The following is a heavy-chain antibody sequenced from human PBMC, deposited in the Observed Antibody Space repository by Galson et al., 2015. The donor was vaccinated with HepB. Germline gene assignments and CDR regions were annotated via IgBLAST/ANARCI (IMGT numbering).Heavy chain of an antibody. Sequence: SVKVSCKASGYTFTGYYMHWVRQAPGQGLEWMGRINPNSGGTNYAQKFQGRVTMTRDTSISTVYMELSSLRSEDTAVYYCASGLRLHLGGNSGAFDIWGQGTMVTVSS. CDR1: GYTFTGYY. CDR2: INPNSGGT. V-gene: IGHV1-2*06. CDR3: ASGLRLHLGGNSGAFDI. J-gene: IGHJ3*02. D-gene: IGHD3-16*01.